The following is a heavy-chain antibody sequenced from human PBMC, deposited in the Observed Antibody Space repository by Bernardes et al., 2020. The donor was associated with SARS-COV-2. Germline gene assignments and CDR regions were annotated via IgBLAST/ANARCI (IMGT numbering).Heavy chain of an antibody. J-gene: IGHJ6*02. CDR1: GFTFSSYA. Sequence: GGSLRLSCAASGFTFSSYAMHWVRQAPGKGLEWVAVISYDGSNKYYADSVKGRFTISRDNSKNTLYLQMNSLRAEDTAVYYCARGRAYGMDVWGQGTTVTVSS. CDR2: ISYDGSNK. CDR3: ARGRAYGMDV. V-gene: IGHV3-30-3*01.